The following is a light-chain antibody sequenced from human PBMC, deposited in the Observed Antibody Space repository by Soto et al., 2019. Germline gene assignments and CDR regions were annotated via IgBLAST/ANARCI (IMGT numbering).Light chain of an antibody. Sequence: DIQMTQSPSTLSASVGDRVTITCRASQSISSWLAWYQQKPGKAPKLLIYRASTLESGVPSRFSGSGSGTEFTLTISSLQPDDFATYYCQQYNSYPYTFGQGTKLEIK. CDR1: QSISSW. CDR3: QQYNSYPYT. CDR2: RAS. V-gene: IGKV1-5*03. J-gene: IGKJ2*01.